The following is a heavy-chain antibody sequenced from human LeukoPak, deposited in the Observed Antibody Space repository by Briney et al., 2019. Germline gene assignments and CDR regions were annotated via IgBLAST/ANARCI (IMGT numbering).Heavy chain of an antibody. V-gene: IGHV3-33*01. CDR2: VWDDGNER. CDR1: GFSFNSYI. Sequence: PGGSLRLSCAASGFSFNSYIMHWVRQAPDKGLEWVALVWDDGNERYYADPVKGRFTISRDNSKNTLYLQMNSLRVEDTAVYYCAREEYSTSFDYWGQGTLVTVSP. J-gene: IGHJ4*02. CDR3: AREEYSTSFDY. D-gene: IGHD6-6*01.